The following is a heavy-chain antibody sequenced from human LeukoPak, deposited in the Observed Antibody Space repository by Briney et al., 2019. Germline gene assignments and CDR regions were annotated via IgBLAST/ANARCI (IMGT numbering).Heavy chain of an antibody. CDR1: GYTFSGYY. D-gene: IGHD3-22*01. V-gene: IGHV1-2*02. CDR2: INPNTGGT. CDR3: ASQPYYFDSSGYYDY. Sequence: ASVKVSCKASGYTFSGYYMHWVRQAPGQGLEWMGWINPNTGGTNYAQKFKGRFTMTRDTSISTTYMELSRLRSDDTAVYYCASQPYYFDSSGYYDYWGQGTLVTVSS. J-gene: IGHJ4*02.